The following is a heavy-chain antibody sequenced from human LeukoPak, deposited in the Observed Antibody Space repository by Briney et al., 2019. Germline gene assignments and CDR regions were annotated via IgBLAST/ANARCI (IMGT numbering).Heavy chain of an antibody. J-gene: IGHJ6*02. CDR2: ISAYNGNT. Sequence: GASVKVSCKASGYTFTSYGISWVRQAPGQGLEWMGWISAYNGNTNYAQKLQGRVTMTTDTSTSTAYMELRSLRSDDTAVYYCARTIPAANFYYYYGMDVWGQGTTVTVSS. D-gene: IGHD2-2*01. CDR3: ARTIPAANFYYYYGMDV. V-gene: IGHV1-18*01. CDR1: GYTFTSYG.